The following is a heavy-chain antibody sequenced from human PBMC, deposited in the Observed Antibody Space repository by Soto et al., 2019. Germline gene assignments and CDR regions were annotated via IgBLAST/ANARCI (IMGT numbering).Heavy chain of an antibody. J-gene: IGHJ5*02. V-gene: IGHV4-30-2*01. Sequence: PSETLSLTCAVSGGSISNGGYSWSWIRQPPGKGLEWIGYMYHSGSTYSNPSLKSRVTISIDRSKNQFSLKLSSVTVADTAVYYCARDPAPWG. CDR3: ARDPAP. CDR1: GGSISNGGYS. CDR2: MYHSGST.